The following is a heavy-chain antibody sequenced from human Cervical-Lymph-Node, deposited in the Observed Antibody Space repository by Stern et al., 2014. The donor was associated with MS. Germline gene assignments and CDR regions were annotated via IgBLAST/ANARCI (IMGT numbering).Heavy chain of an antibody. D-gene: IGHD1-26*01. V-gene: IGHV1-8*01. CDR1: GYTFTSYD. Sequence: QVQLVQSGAEVKKPGASVKVSCKASGYTFTSYDINWVRQGTGQGLEWMGWMNPYSGNAVYAQKFQGRVTMTRDTSTSTAYLELTSLRSEDTAVFYCARGRELLSLDYWGQGTLVTVCS. CDR3: ARGRELLSLDY. J-gene: IGHJ4*02. CDR2: MNPYSGNA.